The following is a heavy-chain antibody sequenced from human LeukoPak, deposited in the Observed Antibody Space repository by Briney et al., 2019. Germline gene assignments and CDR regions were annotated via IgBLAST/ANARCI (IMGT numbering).Heavy chain of an antibody. CDR2: IYYSGST. D-gene: IGHD6-19*01. J-gene: IGHJ4*02. CDR3: ARVGYSSGWYEPGGSDY. CDR1: GGSISSYY. Sequence: SETLSLTCTVSGGSISSYYWSWIRQPPGKGLEWIGYIYYSGSTNYNPSLKSRVTISVDTSKNQFSLKLSSVTAADTAVYYCARVGYSSGWYEPGGSDYWGQGTLVTVSS. V-gene: IGHV4-59*01.